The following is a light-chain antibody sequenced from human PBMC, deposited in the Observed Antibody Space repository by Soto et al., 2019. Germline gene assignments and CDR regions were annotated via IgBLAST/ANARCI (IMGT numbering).Light chain of an antibody. J-gene: IGKJ4*01. CDR1: QSVSSTN. CDR3: QQYGSSPLLT. Sequence: IMLTQSPGTLSLSPGERATLSCRASQSVSSTNLAWYQQKPGQAPRLLIYGASSRATCIPDRFSGSGSGTDFTLTISRLEPEDFVVYYCQQYGSSPLLTFGGGTKVELK. CDR2: GAS. V-gene: IGKV3-20*01.